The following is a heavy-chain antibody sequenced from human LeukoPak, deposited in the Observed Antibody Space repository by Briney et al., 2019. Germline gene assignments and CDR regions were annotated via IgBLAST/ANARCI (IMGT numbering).Heavy chain of an antibody. CDR3: ARHGRSGSYYNFDY. D-gene: IGHD1-26*01. V-gene: IGHV4-39*01. CDR1: GGSIISYY. J-gene: IGHJ4*02. Sequence: PSETLSLTCTVSGGSIISYYWGWIRQPPGKGLEWIGSIYYSGSTYYNPSLKSRVTISVDTSKNQFSLKLSSVTAADTAVYYCARHGRSGSYYNFDYWGQGTLVTVSS. CDR2: IYYSGST.